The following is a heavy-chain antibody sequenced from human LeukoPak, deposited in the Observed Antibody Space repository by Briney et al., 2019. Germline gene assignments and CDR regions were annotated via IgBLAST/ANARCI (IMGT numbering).Heavy chain of an antibody. J-gene: IGHJ4*02. Sequence: SGTLSLTCAVSGVSISTNTWWSWVRQTPGKGLEWIGEIFHSESVNSNPSLESRLTISLDKSKNHFSLELTSVTAADTALYFCAREIFGARAFEYWGQGILVTVSS. CDR3: AREIFGARAFEY. D-gene: IGHD3-3*01. CDR2: IFHSESV. V-gene: IGHV4-4*02. CDR1: GVSISTNTW.